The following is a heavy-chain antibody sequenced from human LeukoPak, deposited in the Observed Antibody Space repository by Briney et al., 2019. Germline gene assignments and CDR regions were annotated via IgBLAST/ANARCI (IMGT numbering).Heavy chain of an antibody. CDR3: ARDDTAVAGTELDY. Sequence: GGSLRLSCAASGFTFSNYNMNWVRQAPGKGLEWASYISSSSTNIYYTDSVKGRFTISRDNAKNSLYLQMNSLRAEDTAVYYCARDDTAVAGTELDYWGQGTLVTVSS. D-gene: IGHD6-19*01. CDR1: GFTFSNYN. V-gene: IGHV3-21*01. CDR2: ISSSSTNI. J-gene: IGHJ4*02.